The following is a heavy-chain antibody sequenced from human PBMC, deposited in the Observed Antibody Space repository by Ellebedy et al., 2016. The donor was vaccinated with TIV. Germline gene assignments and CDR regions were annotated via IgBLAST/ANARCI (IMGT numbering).Heavy chain of an antibody. CDR3: AAGYSGGLYGIDH. J-gene: IGHJ4*02. Sequence: GGSLRLSCAASGFTFSSYSMFWVRQAPGKGLEWVSYITTSSSNIYNADSVKGRFTISRDNDKNSLYLQMNSLRDEDTAVYYCAAGYSGGLYGIDHWGQGTLVIVSS. CDR1: GFTFSSYS. D-gene: IGHD6-19*01. V-gene: IGHV3-48*02. CDR2: ITTSSSNI.